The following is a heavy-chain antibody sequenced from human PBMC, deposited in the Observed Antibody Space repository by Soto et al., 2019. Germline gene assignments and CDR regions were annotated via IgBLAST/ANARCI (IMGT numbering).Heavy chain of an antibody. D-gene: IGHD3-10*01. Sequence: QVQLQESGPGLVKASQTQSLTCTVSGGSISSGDYYWSWIRQHPGKGLEWIGYIYYSGSTYYNPSLKSRVTISVNPSKKQFSLKLSSVTAADTAVYYCATYGSGSYKPTTFDYWGQGTLVTVSS. CDR2: IYYSGST. CDR1: GGSISSGDYY. V-gene: IGHV4-31*03. CDR3: ATYGSGSYKPTTFDY. J-gene: IGHJ4*02.